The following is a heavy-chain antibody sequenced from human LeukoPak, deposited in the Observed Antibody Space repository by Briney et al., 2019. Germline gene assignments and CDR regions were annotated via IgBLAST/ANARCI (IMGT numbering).Heavy chain of an antibody. D-gene: IGHD1-26*01. J-gene: IGHJ5*02. CDR1: RFPFTHYW. V-gene: IGHV5-51*01. Sequence: PGEALQISCYGSRFPFTHYWLAWARPGPGQGLEWMGIIYPGDSDTRYSPSFQGQVTISADKSTTTAFLQWSSLKASDTAMYFCARLADTTSWGQGTLVTVSS. CDR2: IYPGDSDT. CDR3: ARLADTTS.